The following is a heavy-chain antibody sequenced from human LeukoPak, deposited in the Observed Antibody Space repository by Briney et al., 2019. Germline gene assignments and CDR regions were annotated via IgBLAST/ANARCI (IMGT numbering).Heavy chain of an antibody. CDR2: IRSRAYGRTT. J-gene: IGHJ4*02. D-gene: IGHD6-25*01. CDR1: GFTVGDYA. CDR3: SRSDTVPGAKYYFDR. V-gene: IGHV3-49*04. Sequence: GGSLRLSCTISGFTVGDYAITWVRQAPGKGLVLFGLIRSRAYGRTTEYAASVKGRFTISRDDSNGIAYLQMSGLQTGDTAVYYCSRSDTVPGAKYYFDRWGQGTLVTVSS.